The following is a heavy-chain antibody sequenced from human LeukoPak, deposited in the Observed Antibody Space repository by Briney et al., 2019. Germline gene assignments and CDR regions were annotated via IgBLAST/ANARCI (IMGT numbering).Heavy chain of an antibody. CDR2: IYTSGST. D-gene: IGHD3-16*01. Sequence: SETLSLTCTVSGGSISSGSHYWSWIRQPAGKGLEWIGRIYTSGSTNYNPSLKSRVTISVDTSKNQFSLKLSSVTAADTAVYYCAREAFDSFDPWGQGTLVTVSS. CDR3: AREAFDSFDP. J-gene: IGHJ5*02. CDR1: GGSISSGSHY. V-gene: IGHV4-61*02.